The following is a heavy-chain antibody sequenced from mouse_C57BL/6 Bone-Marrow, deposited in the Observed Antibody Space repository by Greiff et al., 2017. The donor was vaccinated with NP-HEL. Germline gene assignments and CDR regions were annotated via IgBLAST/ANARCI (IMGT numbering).Heavy chain of an antibody. D-gene: IGHD1-1*01. CDR2: IDPENGDT. CDR1: GFNIKDDY. J-gene: IGHJ1*03. CDR3: TPITTVGYFDV. Sequence: VQLQQSGAELVRPGASVKLSCTASGFNIKDDYMHWVKQRPEQGLEWIGWIDPENGDTEYASKFQGKATITADTSSNTAYLQLSSLTSEDTAVYYCTPITTVGYFDVWGTGTTVTVSS. V-gene: IGHV14-4*01.